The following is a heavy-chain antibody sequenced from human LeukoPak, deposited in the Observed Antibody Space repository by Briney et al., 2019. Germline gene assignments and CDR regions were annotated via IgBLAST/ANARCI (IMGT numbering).Heavy chain of an antibody. V-gene: IGHV7-4-1*02. CDR1: GYTFNRYG. D-gene: IGHD1-26*01. J-gene: IGHJ4*02. CDR3: ARDSISGSYVHYDN. CDR2: INTNTGNP. Sequence: GASVKVSCKASGYTFNRYGMNWGRQAPGQGLEWRGWINTNTGNPTYAQGFTGRFVFSLDTSVSTAYLQINSLKAEDTAVYCCARDSISGSYVHYDNWGQGTLVTVSS.